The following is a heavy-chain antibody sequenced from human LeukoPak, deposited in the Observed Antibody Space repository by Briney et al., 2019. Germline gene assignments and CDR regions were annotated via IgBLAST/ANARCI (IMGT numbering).Heavy chain of an antibody. Sequence: PSETLSLTCTVSGGSISSYYWSWIRQPPGKGLEWIGYIYYSGSTNYNPSLKSRVTISVDTSKNQFSLKLSSVTAADTAVYYCARDRSYYYDSSGPFDYWGQGTLVTVSS. CDR2: IYYSGST. V-gene: IGHV4-59*01. CDR1: GGSISSYY. J-gene: IGHJ4*02. D-gene: IGHD3-22*01. CDR3: ARDRSYYYDSSGPFDY.